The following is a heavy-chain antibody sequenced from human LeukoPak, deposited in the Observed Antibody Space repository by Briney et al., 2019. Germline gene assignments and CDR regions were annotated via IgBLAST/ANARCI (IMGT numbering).Heavy chain of an antibody. D-gene: IGHD2-2*02. CDR1: GGSISSYY. Sequence: SETLSLTCTVSGGSISSYYWSWIRQPPGKGLEWIGYIYYSGSTNYNPSLKSRVTISVDTSKNQFSLKLSSVTAADTAVYYCARWGYCSSTSCYTGYFQHWGQGTLVTVSS. V-gene: IGHV4-59*01. J-gene: IGHJ1*01. CDR3: ARWGYCSSTSCYTGYFQH. CDR2: IYYSGST.